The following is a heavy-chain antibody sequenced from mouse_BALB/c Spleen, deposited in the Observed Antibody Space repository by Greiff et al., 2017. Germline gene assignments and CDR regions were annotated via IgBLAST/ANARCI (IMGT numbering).Heavy chain of an antibody. D-gene: IGHD2-10*01. Sequence: VQLKQSGAELVKPGASVKLSCTASGFNIKDTYMHWVKQRPEQGLEWIGRIDPANGNTKYDPKFQGKATITADTSSNTAYLQLSSLTSEDTAVYYCARAYYGNTGFDYWGQGTTLTVSS. CDR1: GFNIKDTY. CDR3: ARAYYGNTGFDY. V-gene: IGHV14-3*02. J-gene: IGHJ2*01. CDR2: IDPANGNT.